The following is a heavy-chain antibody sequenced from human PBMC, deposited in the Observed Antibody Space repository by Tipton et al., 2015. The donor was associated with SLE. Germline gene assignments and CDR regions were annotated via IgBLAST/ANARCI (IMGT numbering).Heavy chain of an antibody. CDR2: IRYDGSNK. D-gene: IGHD6-19*01. CDR1: GFTFSSYG. CDR3: VKDVSSGWYYWYFDL. Sequence: SLRLSCAASGFTFSSYGMHWVRQAPGKGLEWVAFIRYDGSNKYYADSVKGRFTISRDNSKNTLYLQMNSLRAEDTAVYYCVKDVSSGWYYWYFDLWGRGTLVTVSS. V-gene: IGHV3-30*02. J-gene: IGHJ2*01.